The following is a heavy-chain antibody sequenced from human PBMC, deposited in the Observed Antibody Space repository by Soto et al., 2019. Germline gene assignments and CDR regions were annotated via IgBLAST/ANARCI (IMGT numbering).Heavy chain of an antibody. J-gene: IGHJ4*02. D-gene: IGHD3-22*01. V-gene: IGHV4-59*12. CDR3: AKNPGYYYDITGYHFDY. CDR1: GGSISSYY. Sequence: PSETLSLTCTVSGGSISSYYWSWIRQPPGKGLEWIGYIYYSGSTNYNPSLKSRVTISVDTSKNTLYLQMNSLGAEDTAVYYCAKNPGYYYDITGYHFDYGGQGTLVTVSS. CDR2: IYYSGST.